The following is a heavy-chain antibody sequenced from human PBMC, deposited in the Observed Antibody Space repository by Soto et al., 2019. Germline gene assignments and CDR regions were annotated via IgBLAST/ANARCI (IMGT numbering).Heavy chain of an antibody. CDR1: GYTFTSYA. J-gene: IGHJ6*02. V-gene: IGHV1-3*01. Sequence: ASVKVSCKASGYTFTSYAMHWVRQAPGQRLEWMGWINAGNGNTKYSQKFQGRVTITRDNSENTLYLQMNSLRAEDTAVYYCARERRTLYGMDVWGQGTTVTVSS. CDR3: ARERRTLYGMDV. CDR2: INAGNGNT.